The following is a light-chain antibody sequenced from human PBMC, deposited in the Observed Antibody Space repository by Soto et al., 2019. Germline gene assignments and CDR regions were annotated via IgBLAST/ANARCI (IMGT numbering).Light chain of an antibody. J-gene: IGLJ3*02. CDR1: GSDIERNT. CDR3: AAWDDSLSGRV. Sequence: QLVLTQPPSASGTPGQRVSISCTGSGSDIERNTLNWYQQVPGAAPRLLIYSNYQRPSGVPDRFSGSKSGTSASLAINGLQSEDEAVYYCAAWDDSLSGRVFGGGTKLTVL. V-gene: IGLV1-44*01. CDR2: SNY.